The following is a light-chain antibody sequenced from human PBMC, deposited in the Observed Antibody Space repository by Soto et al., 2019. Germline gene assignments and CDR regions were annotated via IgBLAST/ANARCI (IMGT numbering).Light chain of an antibody. Sequence: EIVLTQSPGTLSLSPGERATLSCRASQSVSSSYLAWYQQKPGQAPRVLIYGASSRATGIPDRFSGSGYGTDLALTISRMETEDLAVYFCQQYGNPPPNAFGQGTKVEIK. CDR1: QSVSSSY. J-gene: IGKJ2*01. CDR2: GAS. V-gene: IGKV3-20*01. CDR3: QQYGNPPPNA.